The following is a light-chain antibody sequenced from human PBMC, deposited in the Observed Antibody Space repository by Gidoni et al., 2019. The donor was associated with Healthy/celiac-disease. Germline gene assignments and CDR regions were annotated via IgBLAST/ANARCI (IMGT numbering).Light chain of an antibody. J-gene: IGKJ4*01. CDR1: QGISNY. CDR2: AAS. CDR3: QKYNSAPLT. V-gene: IGKV1-27*01. Sequence: DIQITQSPSSLSASVGDRVTITCRASQGISNYLAWYQQKPGKVPKLLIYAASTLQSGVPSRFSGSGAGADFTLTISILQPEDVTTYYCQKYNSAPLTFGGGTKVEIK.